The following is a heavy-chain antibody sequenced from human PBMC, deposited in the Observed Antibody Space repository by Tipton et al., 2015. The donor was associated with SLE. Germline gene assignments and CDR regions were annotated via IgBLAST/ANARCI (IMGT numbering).Heavy chain of an antibody. CDR3: ARGPNGGYCSGGKCYRFDY. CDR1: GDSISSSGYQ. CDR2: ISYSENT. Sequence: TLSLTCTVFGDSISSSGYQWGWICQPPGKGLEWIGRISYSENTYYNPSLRSRVTLLLDTSRNQFSLKVSSVTAADTAVYYCARGPNGGYCSGGKCYRFDYWGQGTLVPVSS. D-gene: IGHD2-15*01. J-gene: IGHJ4*02. V-gene: IGHV4-39*07.